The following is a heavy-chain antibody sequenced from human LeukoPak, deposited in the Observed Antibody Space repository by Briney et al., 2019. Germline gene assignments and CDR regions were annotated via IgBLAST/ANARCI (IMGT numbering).Heavy chain of an antibody. D-gene: IGHD5-24*01. CDR2: IYTNTGNP. V-gene: IGHV7-4-1*02. CDR3: ALPGEMATIQTWFDP. CDR1: GYTFTSYA. J-gene: IGHJ5*02. Sequence: GASVKVSCKASGYTFTSYAMNWVRQAPGQGLEWMGWIYTNTGNPTYAQGFTGRFVFSLDTSVSTAYLQISSLKAEDTAVYYCALPGEMATIQTWFDPWGQGTLVTVSS.